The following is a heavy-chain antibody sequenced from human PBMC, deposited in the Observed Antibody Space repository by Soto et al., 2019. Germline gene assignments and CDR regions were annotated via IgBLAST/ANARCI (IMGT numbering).Heavy chain of an antibody. CDR2: INHSGST. V-gene: IGHV4-34*01. CDR1: GGSFSGYY. D-gene: IGHD3-10*01. CDR3: ARSHLMVRGVITRKNWFYP. Sequence: SETLSLTCAVYGGSFSGYYWSWIRQPPGKGLEWIGEINHSGSTNYNPSLKSRVTISVDTSKNQFSLKLSSVTAADTAVYYCARSHLMVRGVITRKNWFYPWGQGTLVTVSS. J-gene: IGHJ5*02.